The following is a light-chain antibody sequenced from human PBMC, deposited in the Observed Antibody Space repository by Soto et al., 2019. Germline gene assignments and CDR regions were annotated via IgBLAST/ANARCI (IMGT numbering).Light chain of an antibody. CDR2: GAS. CDR1: QSVSSSY. Sequence: EIVLTQSPGTLPLSPGERATLSCRASQSVSSSYLAWYQQKPGQAPRLLMSGASSRASGVPVRFSGSGSGTDFTLTISRLEPEDFALYYCQQYGGSPITFGLGTRLEIK. CDR3: QQYGGSPIT. J-gene: IGKJ5*01. V-gene: IGKV3-20*01.